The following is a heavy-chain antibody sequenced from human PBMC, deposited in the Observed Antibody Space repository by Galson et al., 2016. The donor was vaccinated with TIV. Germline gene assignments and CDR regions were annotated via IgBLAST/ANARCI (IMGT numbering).Heavy chain of an antibody. D-gene: IGHD5-24*01. V-gene: IGHV5-51*01. CDR2: IHPADSDT. CDR3: ARRKEMTTNRLDAFDL. CDR1: GYSFSSYW. Sequence: QSGAEVKKPGEPLKISCESSGYSFSSYWIGWVRHKPGEGLEWIGIIHPADSDTRYSPSFRGQVTMSADKAIKGAYLQWRTLKASDSAMYYCARRKEMTTNRLDAFDLWGQGTMVIVSS. J-gene: IGHJ3*01.